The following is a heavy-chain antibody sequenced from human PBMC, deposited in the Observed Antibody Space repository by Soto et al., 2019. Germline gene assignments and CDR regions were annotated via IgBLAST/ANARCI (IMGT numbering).Heavy chain of an antibody. CDR1: GANFGNTA. D-gene: IGHD3-3*01. CDR2: IVPLFGTA. Sequence: QVQLVQSGAEVKEPGSSVNVSCKTSGANFGNTAVTWVRQAPGQGLEWIGGIVPLFGTANYAQKFRGRVTITADESTSTAYMELSSLRTDDTAVYYCARDGDPGYSFWSGPLGGGRFDPWGQGTLVTVSS. CDR3: ARDGDPGYSFWSGPLGGGRFDP. V-gene: IGHV1-69*12. J-gene: IGHJ5*02.